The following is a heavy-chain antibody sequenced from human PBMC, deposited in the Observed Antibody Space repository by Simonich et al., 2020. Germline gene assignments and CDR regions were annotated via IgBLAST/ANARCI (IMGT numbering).Heavy chain of an antibody. CDR2: IPDDGNTK. CDR1: GFTFSIYA. CDR3: ARDGERYCGGDCYSYFDY. J-gene: IGHJ4*02. V-gene: IGHV3-30*07. Sequence: QVQLVESGGGVVQPGRSRRLSCAASGFTFSIYARHRFRQAPGKGLEWVALIPDDGNTKYYAASVKGRFTISRDTSKNTLYLQMNSLRAEDTAVYYCARDGERYCGGDCYSYFDYWGQGPLVTDSS. D-gene: IGHD2-21*02.